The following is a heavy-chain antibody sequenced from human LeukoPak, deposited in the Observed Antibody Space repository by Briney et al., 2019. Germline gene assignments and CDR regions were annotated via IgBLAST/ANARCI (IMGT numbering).Heavy chain of an antibody. CDR3: AREGESGLSP. CDR1: GFTVSSNN. D-gene: IGHD3-16*01. Sequence: GGSPRLSCAASGFTVSSNNMSWVRQAPGKGLEWVSVIYSGGSTYYADSVKGRFTISRHNSKNTLYLQMNSLRAEDTAVYYCAREGESGLSPWGQGTLVTVSS. CDR2: IYSGGST. J-gene: IGHJ5*02. V-gene: IGHV3-53*04.